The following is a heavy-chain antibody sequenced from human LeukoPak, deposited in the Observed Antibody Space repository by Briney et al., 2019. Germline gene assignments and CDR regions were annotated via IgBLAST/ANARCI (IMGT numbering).Heavy chain of an antibody. CDR2: INHSGST. CDR3: ARAYSSSWYFNWFDP. CDR1: GGSFSGYY. J-gene: IGHJ5*02. D-gene: IGHD6-13*01. Sequence: SETLSLTCAVYGGSFSGYYWSWIRQPPRKGLEWIGEINHSGSTYYNASLESRVTISVDTSKNQFSLKLSSVTAADTAVYYCARAYSSSWYFNWFDPWGQGTLVTVSS. V-gene: IGHV4-34*01.